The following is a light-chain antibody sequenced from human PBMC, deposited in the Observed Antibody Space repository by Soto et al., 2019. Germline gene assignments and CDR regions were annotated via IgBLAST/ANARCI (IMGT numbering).Light chain of an antibody. V-gene: IGLV4-69*02. CDR3: QTWDAGILV. CDR2: LNSDGSH. Sequence: QLVLTQSPSASASLGASVKLTCTLSSGHNNYAIAWHQQQPEKGPRYLMRLNSDGSHNKGDGIPDRFSGSSSGAERCRIISGFRSEDEADYYCQTWDAGILVFGAGTKLTVL. CDR1: SGHNNYA. J-gene: IGLJ1*01.